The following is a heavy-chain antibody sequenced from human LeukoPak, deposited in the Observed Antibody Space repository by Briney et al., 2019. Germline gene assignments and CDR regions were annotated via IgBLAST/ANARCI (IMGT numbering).Heavy chain of an antibody. CDR3: ARGSIAAAGPAEYFQN. J-gene: IGHJ1*01. CDR1: GYTFTSYG. D-gene: IGHD6-13*01. CDR2: ISAYNGNT. Sequence: GSVKGCCKASGYTFTSYGFRWVRQAPGQGLGWMGWISAYNGNTNDAQKLQGTGTITTDTSTSTAYMELRSLRSDDTAVYYCARGSIAAAGPAEYFQNWGQGTLVTVSS. V-gene: IGHV1-18*01.